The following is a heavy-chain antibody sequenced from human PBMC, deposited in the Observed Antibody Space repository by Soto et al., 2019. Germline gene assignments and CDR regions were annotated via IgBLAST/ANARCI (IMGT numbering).Heavy chain of an antibody. V-gene: IGHV3-15*01. CDR3: TTGLRWFGEF. Sequence: EVQLVESGGGLVIPGGSLRLSCAASGVTFSNVWVTWVRQAPGRGLEWVGRIKSNAYGGTIDYAAPVKGRFTISRDDSRNTVSLQMNSLNTEDTAVYHCTTGLRWFGEFWGQGSLVTVSS. CDR2: IKSNAYGGTI. D-gene: IGHD3-10*01. J-gene: IGHJ4*02. CDR1: GVTFSNVW.